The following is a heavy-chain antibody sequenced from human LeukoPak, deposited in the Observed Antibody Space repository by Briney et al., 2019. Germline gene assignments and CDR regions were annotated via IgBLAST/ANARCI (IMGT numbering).Heavy chain of an antibody. J-gene: IGHJ4*02. V-gene: IGHV3-23*01. Sequence: QPGASLRLSCAASEFSFSSYAMSWVRQAPGKGLEWVSSISGSGGVTYYADSVKGRFTISRDNSKNTLYLQMNSLRAEDTAVYYCAKGASSSSFDYWGQGTRVTVSS. D-gene: IGHD6-6*01. CDR3: AKGASSSSFDY. CDR2: ISGSGGVT. CDR1: EFSFSSYA.